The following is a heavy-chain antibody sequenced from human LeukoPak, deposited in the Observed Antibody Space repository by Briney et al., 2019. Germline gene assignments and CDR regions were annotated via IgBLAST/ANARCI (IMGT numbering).Heavy chain of an antibody. CDR2: IGSGGNYI. D-gene: IGHD4/OR15-4a*01. J-gene: IGHJ5*01. Sequence: SGGSLRLSCGASGFIFNRYNMNWVRQAPGKGLEWVSSIGSGGNYIYYADSVRGRFTISRDNAKNSLYLQMNSLRAEDTAVYYCARAKTGSGTYFDPWGQGTLVTVSS. CDR3: ARAKTGSGTYFDP. CDR1: GFIFNRYN. V-gene: IGHV3-21*01.